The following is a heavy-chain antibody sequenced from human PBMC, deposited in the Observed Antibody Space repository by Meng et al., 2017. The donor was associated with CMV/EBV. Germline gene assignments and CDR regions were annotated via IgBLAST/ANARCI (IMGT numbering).Heavy chain of an antibody. CDR2: ISSSGSTI. CDR1: GFTFSDYY. Sequence: GESLKISCAASGFTFSDYYMSWIRQAPGKGLEWVSYISSSGSTICYADSVKGRFTISRDNAKNSLYLQMNSLRAEDTAVYYCARDRPDYYYDSSGYYSNWGQGTLVTVSS. D-gene: IGHD3-22*01. J-gene: IGHJ4*02. V-gene: IGHV3-11*01. CDR3: ARDRPDYYYDSSGYYSN.